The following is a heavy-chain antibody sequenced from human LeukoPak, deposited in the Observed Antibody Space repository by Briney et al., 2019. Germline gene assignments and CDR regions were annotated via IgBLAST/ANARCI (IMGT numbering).Heavy chain of an antibody. D-gene: IGHD3-22*01. CDR2: MNPNSGNT. CDR3: ARMSYYDSSGDNWFDP. CDR1: GYTFTSYD. J-gene: IGHJ5*02. V-gene: IGHV1-8*01. Sequence: ASVKVSCKASGYTFTSYDINWVRQATGQGLEWMGWMNPNSGNTGYAQKFQGRVTMTRNTSVSTAYMELSSLRSEDTAVYYCARMSYYDSSGDNWFDPWGQGTLVTVSS.